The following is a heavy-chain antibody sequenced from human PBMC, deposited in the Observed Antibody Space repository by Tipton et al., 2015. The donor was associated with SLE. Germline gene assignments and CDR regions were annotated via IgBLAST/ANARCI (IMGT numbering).Heavy chain of an antibody. Sequence: SLRLSCAASGFTVSSNYMSWVRQAPGKGLEWVSVIYSGGSTYYADSVKGRFTISRDNFKNTLYLQMNSLRAEDTAVYYCAREGQPPRYYYGMDVWGQGTTVTVSS. D-gene: IGHD6-13*01. J-gene: IGHJ6*02. CDR1: GFTVSSNY. CDR2: IYSGGST. CDR3: AREGQPPRYYYGMDV. V-gene: IGHV3-53*05.